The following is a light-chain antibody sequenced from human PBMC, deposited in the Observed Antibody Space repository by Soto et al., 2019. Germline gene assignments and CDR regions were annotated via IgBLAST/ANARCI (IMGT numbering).Light chain of an antibody. V-gene: IGLV2-8*01. CDR2: EVN. J-gene: IGLJ2*01. CDR1: SSDVGGYSY. CDR3: SSYTGRNNVV. Sequence: QSALTQPPSASGSPGQSVTISCTGASSDVGGYSYVSWYQQHPGKAPKLMIYEVNKRPSGVTDRFSGSKSGNTASLTVSGLQAEDEADYYCSSYTGRNNVVFGGGTQLTV.